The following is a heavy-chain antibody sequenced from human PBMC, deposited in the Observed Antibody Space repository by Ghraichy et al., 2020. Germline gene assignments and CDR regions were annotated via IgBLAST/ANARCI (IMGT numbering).Heavy chain of an antibody. J-gene: IGHJ4*02. Sequence: SVKVSCKASGGTFSSYAISWVRQAPGQGLEWMGGIIPIFGIANYAQKFQGRVTITADKSTSTAYMELSSLRSEDTAVYYCARAPRGTVTTLWYFDYWGQGTLVTVSS. CDR1: GGTFSSYA. D-gene: IGHD4-17*01. CDR3: ARAPRGTVTTLWYFDY. V-gene: IGHV1-69*10. CDR2: IIPIFGIA.